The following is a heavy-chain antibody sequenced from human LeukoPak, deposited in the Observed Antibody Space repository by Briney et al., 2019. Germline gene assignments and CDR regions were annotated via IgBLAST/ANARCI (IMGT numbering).Heavy chain of an antibody. CDR1: GFTFSSYG. Sequence: GGSLRLSCAASGFTFSSYGMHWVRQAPGKGLEWVAVVSYEGTIKYYSDSAKGRFTISRDNSANIISLQMNNLTTEDTAAYYCARENFDSWGQGTLVAVSP. CDR2: VSYEGTIK. CDR3: ARENFDS. V-gene: IGHV3-33*02. J-gene: IGHJ5*01.